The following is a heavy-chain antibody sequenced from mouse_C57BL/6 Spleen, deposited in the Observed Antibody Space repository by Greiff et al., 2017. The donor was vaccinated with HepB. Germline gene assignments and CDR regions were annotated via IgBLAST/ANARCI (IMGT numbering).Heavy chain of an antibody. CDR1: GYAFSSSW. CDR3: ARSITTVPYWYFDV. V-gene: IGHV1-82*01. D-gene: IGHD1-1*01. CDR2: IYPGDGDT. Sequence: QVQLQQSGPELVKPGASVKISCKASGYAFSSSWMNWVKQRPGKGLEWIGRIYPGDGDTNYNGKFKGKATLTADKSSSTAYMQLSSRTSEDSAVYFCARSITTVPYWYFDVWGTGTTVTVSS. J-gene: IGHJ1*03.